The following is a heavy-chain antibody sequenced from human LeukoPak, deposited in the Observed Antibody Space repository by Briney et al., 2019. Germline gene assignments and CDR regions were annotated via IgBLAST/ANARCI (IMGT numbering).Heavy chain of an antibody. CDR3: ARAGVRWGYSYGYYFDY. CDR1: GFTFSSYS. Sequence: GGSLRLSCAASGFTFSSYSMNWIRQAPGKGLEWVSSISSSSSYIYYADSVKDRFTISRDNAKNSLYLQMNSLRAEDTAVYYCARAGVRWGYSYGYYFDYWGQGTLVTVSS. J-gene: IGHJ4*02. D-gene: IGHD5-18*01. V-gene: IGHV3-21*01. CDR2: ISSSSSYI.